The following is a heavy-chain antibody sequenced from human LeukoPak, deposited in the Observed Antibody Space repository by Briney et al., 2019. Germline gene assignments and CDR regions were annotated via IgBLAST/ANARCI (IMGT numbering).Heavy chain of an antibody. CDR2: IYYSGST. Sequence: SETLSLTCTVSGGSFSSYYWSWIRQPPGKGLEWIGYIYYSGSTNYNPSLKSRVTISVDTSKNQFSLKLSSVTAADTAVYYCARHSSYYDILTGYYPRNWFDPWGQGTLVTVSS. CDR1: GGSFSSYY. D-gene: IGHD3-9*01. V-gene: IGHV4-59*08. J-gene: IGHJ5*02. CDR3: ARHSSYYDILTGYYPRNWFDP.